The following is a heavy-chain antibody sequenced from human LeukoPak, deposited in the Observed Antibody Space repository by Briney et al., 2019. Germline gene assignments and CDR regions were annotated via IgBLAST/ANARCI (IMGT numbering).Heavy chain of an antibody. D-gene: IGHD3-3*01. CDR3: ARDLWSGHDAFDI. J-gene: IGHJ3*02. V-gene: IGHV4-59*01. Sequence: SETLSLTCTVSGRSISSYYWSWIRQPPGKGLEWIGYIYYSGSTKYNPSLKSRVTISVDTSKNQFSLKLSSVTAADTAVYYCARDLWSGHDAFDIWGQGTMVTASS. CDR2: IYYSGST. CDR1: GRSISSYY.